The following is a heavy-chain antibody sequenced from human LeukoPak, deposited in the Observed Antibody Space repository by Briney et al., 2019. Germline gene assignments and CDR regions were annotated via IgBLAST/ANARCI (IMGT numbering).Heavy chain of an antibody. CDR3: ARVQYSSSWPFDY. CDR1: GFTFSSYS. V-gene: IGHV3-21*01. J-gene: IGHJ4*02. D-gene: IGHD6-13*01. Sequence: GGSLRLSCAASGFTFSSYSMNWVRQAPGKGLEWVSSISSSSSYIYYADSVKGRFTISRDNAKNSLYLQMNSLRAEDTAVYYCARVQYSSSWPFDYWGQGTLVTVSP. CDR2: ISSSSSYI.